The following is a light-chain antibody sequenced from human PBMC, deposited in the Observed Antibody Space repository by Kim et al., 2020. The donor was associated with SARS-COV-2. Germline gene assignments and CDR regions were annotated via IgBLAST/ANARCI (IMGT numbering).Light chain of an antibody. J-gene: IGLJ2*01. CDR1: ALPNQY. CDR3: QSADSSDSVL. V-gene: IGLV3-25*03. Sequence: SPGQTARSSCSGDALPNQYAYWYQQKPGQAPVVVIYKDSERPSGIPERFSGSSSGTTVTLTISGVQAEDEADYYCQSADSSDSVLFGGGTQLTVL. CDR2: KDS.